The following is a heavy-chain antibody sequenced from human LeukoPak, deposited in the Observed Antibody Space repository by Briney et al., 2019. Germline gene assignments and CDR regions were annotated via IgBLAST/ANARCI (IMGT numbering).Heavy chain of an antibody. D-gene: IGHD2-2*01. Sequence: PSETLSLTCTVSNASIAISSYYWGWIRQPPGKGLEWIGNIYYSGTTNYNPSLKGRVAFFLDTSKNQFSLKLTSVAAADTAVYYCARRQRYPYYFNSWGQGTLVTVSS. CDR2: IYYSGTT. J-gene: IGHJ4*02. CDR1: NASIAISSYY. V-gene: IGHV4-39*01. CDR3: ARRQRYPYYFNS.